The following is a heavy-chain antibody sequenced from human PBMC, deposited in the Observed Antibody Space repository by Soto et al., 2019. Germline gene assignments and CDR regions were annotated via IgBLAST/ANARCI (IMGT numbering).Heavy chain of an antibody. CDR1: GFTFSSYG. Sequence: QVQLVESGGGVVQPGRSLRLSCAASGFTFSSYGMHWVRQAPGKGLEWVAVISYDGSNKYYADSVKGRFTISRDNSKNTLYLQMNSLRAEDTAVYYCAKDRNNSGWLIDYWGQGTLVTVSS. D-gene: IGHD6-19*01. V-gene: IGHV3-30*18. CDR2: ISYDGSNK. CDR3: AKDRNNSGWLIDY. J-gene: IGHJ4*02.